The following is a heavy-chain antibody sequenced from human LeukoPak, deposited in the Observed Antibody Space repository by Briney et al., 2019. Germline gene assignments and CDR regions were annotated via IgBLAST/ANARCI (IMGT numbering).Heavy chain of an antibody. CDR1: GGTFSSYA. V-gene: IGHV1-2*02. Sequence: ASVKVSCKASGGTFSSYAISWVRQAPGQGLEWMGWINPNSGGTNYAQKFQGRVTMTRDTSISTAYMELSRLRSDDTAVYYCARVKLGYYDSSGPIGYWGQGTLVTVSS. D-gene: IGHD3-22*01. J-gene: IGHJ4*02. CDR2: INPNSGGT. CDR3: ARVKLGYYDSSGPIGY.